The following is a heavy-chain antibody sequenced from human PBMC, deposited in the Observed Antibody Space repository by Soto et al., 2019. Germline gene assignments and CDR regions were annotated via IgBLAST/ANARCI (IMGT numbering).Heavy chain of an antibody. J-gene: IGHJ6*02. CDR1: GFTFSDFG. V-gene: IGHV3-30*18. CDR3: AKERSRSTWKLDYYYARDV. D-gene: IGHD1-1*01. Sequence: PGGSLRLSCAASGFTFSDFGIHWVRQAPGKGLEWVAVISYGGYNKYYADSVKGRFTISRDDSKNTLYLQMNRLRGEDTALYYHAKERSRSTWKLDYYYARDVWGQVATVTGSS. CDR2: ISYGGYNK.